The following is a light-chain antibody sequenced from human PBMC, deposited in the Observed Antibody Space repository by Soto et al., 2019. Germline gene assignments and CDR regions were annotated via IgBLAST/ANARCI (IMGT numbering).Light chain of an antibody. CDR3: QSYDSGLSAFYV. J-gene: IGLJ1*01. Sequence: QSVLTQPPSVSGAPGQRVTISCTGSSSNIGAGYDVHWYQQLPGTAPKLLIYGNSNRPSGVPDRFSGSKSGTAASLAITGLEAEDEDDYYCQSYDSGLSAFYVFGTGTKLTVL. CDR1: SSNIGAGYD. V-gene: IGLV1-40*01. CDR2: GNS.